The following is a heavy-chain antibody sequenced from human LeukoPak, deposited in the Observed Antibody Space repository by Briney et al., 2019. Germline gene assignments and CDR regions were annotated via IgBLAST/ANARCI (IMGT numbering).Heavy chain of an antibody. CDR2: IYYNGIT. J-gene: IGHJ5*02. V-gene: IGHV4-30-4*01. Sequence: SETLSLTCTVSGGSIFSGDYYWSWIRQPPGKGLEWIGYIYYNGITYFNPSLESRVPMSVDTSKNQFSLNLSSVTAADTAVYYCARGDYNDGGGYLDHWGQGALVTVSS. CDR3: ARGDYNDGGGYLDH. D-gene: IGHD3-22*01. CDR1: GGSIFSGDYY.